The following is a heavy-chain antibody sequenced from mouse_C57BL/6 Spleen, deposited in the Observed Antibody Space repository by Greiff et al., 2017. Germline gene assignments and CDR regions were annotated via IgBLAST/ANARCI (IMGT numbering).Heavy chain of an antibody. Sequence: EVMLVESGGGLVKPGGSLKLSCAASGFTFSSYAMSWVRQTPEKRLEWVATISDGGNYPFYPDNVKGRFTISRDNAKNNLYLQMSHLKSEDTAMYYCASPYYGSSYGYYAMDYWGQGTSVTVSS. CDR1: GFTFSSYA. CDR3: ASPYYGSSYGYYAMDY. CDR2: ISDGGNYP. J-gene: IGHJ4*01. V-gene: IGHV5-4*03. D-gene: IGHD1-1*01.